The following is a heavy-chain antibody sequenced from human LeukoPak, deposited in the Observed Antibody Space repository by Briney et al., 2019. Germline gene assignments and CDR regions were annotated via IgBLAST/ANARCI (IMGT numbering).Heavy chain of an antibody. J-gene: IGHJ4*02. Sequence: PGGSLRLSCAGSGFTFSSYGMNWVRQAPGKGLEWISYISRSTTTIFYADSVKGRFTISRDNAKNSLYLQMNSLRAEDTAVYYCARESSSWPYYFDYWGQGTLVTVSS. D-gene: IGHD6-13*01. CDR3: ARESSSWPYYFDY. V-gene: IGHV3-48*01. CDR1: GFTFSSYG. CDR2: ISRSTTTI.